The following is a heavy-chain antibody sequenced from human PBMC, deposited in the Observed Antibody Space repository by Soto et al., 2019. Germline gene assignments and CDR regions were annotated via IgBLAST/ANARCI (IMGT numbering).Heavy chain of an antibody. Sequence: QVQLVESGGGVVQPGRSLRLSCAASGFTFSSYAMHWVRQAPGKGLEWVAVISYDGSNKYYADSVKGRFTISRDNSKNTLYLQMNSLRAEDTAVYYCAREEGYCRGGSCYPDAFDIWGQGTMVTVSS. CDR1: GFTFSSYA. J-gene: IGHJ3*02. CDR3: AREEGYCRGGSCYPDAFDI. V-gene: IGHV3-30-3*01. CDR2: ISYDGSNK. D-gene: IGHD2-15*01.